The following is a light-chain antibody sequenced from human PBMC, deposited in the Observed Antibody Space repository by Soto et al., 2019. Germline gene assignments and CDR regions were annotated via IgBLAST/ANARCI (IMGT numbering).Light chain of an antibody. CDR3: HQRYNWPRVT. CDR2: DVS. V-gene: IGKV3-11*01. CDR1: QSVSNS. J-gene: IGKJ5*01. Sequence: VMTQSPATLSVSPGERVTLSCRASQSVSNSLAWYQQKPGQPPRLLIYDVSNRATGIPARFSGSGSGTDFTLTITSLEPEDFAVYFCHQRYNWPRVTFGQGTRLEIK.